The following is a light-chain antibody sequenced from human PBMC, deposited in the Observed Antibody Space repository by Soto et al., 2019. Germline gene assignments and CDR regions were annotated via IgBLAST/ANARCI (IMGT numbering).Light chain of an antibody. CDR1: QSLLHSDGNTY. Sequence: EVVMTQSPLSLPVTLGQPASISCRSSQSLLHSDGNTYLNWFQQRPGQSPRRLIYKVSNRDSGVPDRFSGSESGTDFTMKISRVEAEDVGVYYCMQGTHWPRTFGQGTKLKSN. CDR3: MQGTHWPRT. V-gene: IGKV2-30*02. CDR2: KVS. J-gene: IGKJ1*01.